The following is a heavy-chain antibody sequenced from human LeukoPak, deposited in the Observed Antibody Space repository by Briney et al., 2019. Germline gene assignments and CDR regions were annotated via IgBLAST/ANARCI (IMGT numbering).Heavy chain of an antibody. CDR3: AKSGSGYLKYYYYYYMDV. D-gene: IGHD3-3*01. V-gene: IGHV3-23*01. J-gene: IGHJ6*03. CDR2: ISGSGGST. Sequence: GGSLRLSCAASGFTFSSYAMSWVRQAPGKGLEWVSAISGSGGSTYYADSVKGRFTISRDNSKNTLYLQMNSLRAEDTAVYYCAKSGSGYLKYYYYYYMDVWGKGTTVTVSS. CDR1: GFTFSSYA.